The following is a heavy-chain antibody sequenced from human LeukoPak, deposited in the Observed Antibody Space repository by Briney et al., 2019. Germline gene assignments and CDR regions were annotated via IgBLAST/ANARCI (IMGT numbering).Heavy chain of an antibody. Sequence: GGSLRLSCAASGLTFSSYWMSWVRQAPGKGLEWVANIKQDGSEKYYVDSVKGRFTISRDNAKNSLYLQMNSLRAEDTAVYYCARIYYYGSGSYSFDYWGQGTLVTVSS. CDR3: ARIYYYGSGSYSFDY. CDR1: GLTFSSYW. J-gene: IGHJ4*02. D-gene: IGHD3-10*01. CDR2: IKQDGSEK. V-gene: IGHV3-7*03.